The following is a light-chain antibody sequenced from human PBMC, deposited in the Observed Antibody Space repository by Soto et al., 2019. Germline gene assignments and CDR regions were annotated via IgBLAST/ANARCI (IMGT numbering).Light chain of an antibody. V-gene: IGKV4-1*01. Sequence: DIVMTQSPDSLAVSLGERATINCKSSQSVLYSSNNKNYLAWYQQKPGQPPKLLIYWASTRESGVPDRFSGSGSGTDFNLNISRPQGEDGAVYLCQQYYRPWTFGPRTKVEIK. J-gene: IGKJ1*01. CDR3: QQYYRPWT. CDR2: WAS. CDR1: QSVLYSSNNKNY.